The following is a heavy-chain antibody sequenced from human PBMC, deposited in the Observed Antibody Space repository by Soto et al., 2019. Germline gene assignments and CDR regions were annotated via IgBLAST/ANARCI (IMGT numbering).Heavy chain of an antibody. CDR1: GGSVSSSSYY. CDR2: IYYSGST. V-gene: IGHV4-39*01. D-gene: IGHD3-16*02. J-gene: IGHJ6*02. Sequence: PAETLSLTCTFSGGSVSSSSYYGGWSREPPGKGREWIGSIYYSGSTYYNPSLKSRVTISVDTSKNQFSLKLSSVTAADTAVYYCRVRLGELSFSWYYYYGMDVWGQGTTVTVSS. CDR3: RVRLGELSFSWYYYYGMDV.